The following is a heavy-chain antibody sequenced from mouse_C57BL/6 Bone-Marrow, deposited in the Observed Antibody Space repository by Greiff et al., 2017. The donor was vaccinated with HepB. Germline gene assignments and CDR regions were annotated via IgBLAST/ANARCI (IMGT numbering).Heavy chain of an antibody. D-gene: IGHD1-1*01. CDR3: AREGYYGSSYVDYFDY. CDR1: GYSFTDYN. Sequence: VHVKQSGPELVKPGASVKISCKAFGYSFTDYNMNWVKQSNGKSLEWIGVINPNYGTTSYNQKFKGKATLTVDQSSSTAYMQLNSLTSEDSAVYYCAREGYYGSSYVDYFDYWGQGTTLTVSS. J-gene: IGHJ2*01. CDR2: INPNYGTT. V-gene: IGHV1-39*01.